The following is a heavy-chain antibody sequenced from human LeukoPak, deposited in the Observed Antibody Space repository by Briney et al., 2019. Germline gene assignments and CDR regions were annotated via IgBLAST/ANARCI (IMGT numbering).Heavy chain of an antibody. CDR2: INHSGST. Sequence: SETLSLTCAVYGGSFSGYYWSWIRQPPGKGLEWIGEINHSGSTNYNPTLKRRGAISVDTSKNQFSLKLISVTAAYTGVYCCARGHYYDSTYFDLWGRGTLVTVSS. D-gene: IGHD3-22*01. CDR3: ARGHYYDSTYFDL. J-gene: IGHJ2*01. V-gene: IGHV4-34*01. CDR1: GGSFSGYY.